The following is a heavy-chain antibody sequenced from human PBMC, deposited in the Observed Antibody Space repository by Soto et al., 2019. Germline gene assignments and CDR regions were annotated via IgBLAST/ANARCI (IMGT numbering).Heavy chain of an antibody. Sequence: QLVQSGAEVTKPGASVKVSCKTSGYNFSAHYIHWVRQPPGQGLEWMGWISPRRGDHHSADTFQVRVTLTTDTATTTAFMHLRGLRVNASAVSYCAKGGGYGHGHWGQGTPIIVSS. D-gene: IGHD5-12*01. CDR1: GYNFSAHY. V-gene: IGHV1-2*02. CDR3: AKGGGYGHGH. CDR2: ISPRRGDH. J-gene: IGHJ4*02.